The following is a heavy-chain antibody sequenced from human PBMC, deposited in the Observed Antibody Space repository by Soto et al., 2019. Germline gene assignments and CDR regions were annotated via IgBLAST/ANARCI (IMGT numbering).Heavy chain of an antibody. CDR1: GFTFSNAW. CDR3: TTDRWFEP. V-gene: IGHV3-15*01. J-gene: IGHJ5*02. Sequence: EVPLVESGGGLVKPGGSLRLSCAASGFTFSNAWMSWVRQAPGKGLEWVGRIKSKIDGGTTDYAAPVKGRFTISRDDSKHTLYLQMNSLKTEDTAVYYCTTDRWFEPWGQGTLVTVSS. CDR2: IKSKIDGGTT.